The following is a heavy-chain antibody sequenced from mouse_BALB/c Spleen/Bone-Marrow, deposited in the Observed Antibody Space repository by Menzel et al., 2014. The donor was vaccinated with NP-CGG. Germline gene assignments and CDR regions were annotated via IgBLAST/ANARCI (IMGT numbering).Heavy chain of an antibody. CDR1: GFTFTDYY. CDR3: ARDENGGIYWFFDV. J-gene: IGHJ1*01. V-gene: IGHV7-3*02. CDR2: IRNKAKGYTT. Sequence: EVKLMESGGGSVQPGGSLRLSCATSGFTFTDYYMSWVRQPPGKALEWLGFIRNKAKGYTTEYSASVKGRFTISRDNSQRILYLQMNTLRAEDSATYYCARDENGGIYWFFDVWGAGTTVIVSS. D-gene: IGHD5-2*01.